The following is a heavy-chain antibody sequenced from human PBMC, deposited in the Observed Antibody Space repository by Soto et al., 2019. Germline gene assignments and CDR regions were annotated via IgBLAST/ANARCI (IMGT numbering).Heavy chain of an antibody. CDR1: GFTFSSYA. V-gene: IGHV3-23*01. CDR2: ISGSGGST. D-gene: IGHD6-6*01. CDR3: ASAIAARFDY. J-gene: IGHJ4*02. Sequence: GGPLRLSCAASGFTFSSYAMSWVRQAPGKGLEWVSAISGSGGSTYYSDSVKGRFTISRDNSKNTLYMQMNSLRAEDTAVYYCASAIAARFDYLGQGTLVTVSS.